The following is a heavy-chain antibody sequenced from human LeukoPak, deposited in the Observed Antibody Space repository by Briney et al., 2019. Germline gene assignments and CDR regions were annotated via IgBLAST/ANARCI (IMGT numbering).Heavy chain of an antibody. V-gene: IGHV1-69*04. CDR1: GGTFSSYA. CDR3: ARDQVLSYYYYGMDV. D-gene: IGHD2-8*01. CDR2: IIPILGIA. J-gene: IGHJ6*02. Sequence: GSSVKVSFKASGGTFSSYAISWVRQATGQGREWMGRIIPILGIANYAQKFQGRVTITAEKSTSTAYMELSSLRSEDTAVYYCARDQVLSYYYYGMDVWGQGTTVTVSS.